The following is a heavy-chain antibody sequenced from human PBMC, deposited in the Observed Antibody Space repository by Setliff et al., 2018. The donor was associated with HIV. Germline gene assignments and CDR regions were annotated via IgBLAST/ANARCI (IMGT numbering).Heavy chain of an antibody. J-gene: IGHJ6*03. V-gene: IGHV1-8*01. Sequence: VKVSCKASGYTFSTYDFNWVRQASGQGLEWMGWMSPKNNGSGFAQKFQARLTMTWNTSTNTAYMELRSLTSDDTAVYYCARGRYNSRIAVWGKGTTVTV. CDR3: ARGRYNSRIAV. CDR2: MSPKNNGS. D-gene: IGHD5-18*01. CDR1: GYTFSTYD.